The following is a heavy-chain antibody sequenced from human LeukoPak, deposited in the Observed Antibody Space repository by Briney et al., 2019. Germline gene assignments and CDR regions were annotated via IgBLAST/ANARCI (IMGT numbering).Heavy chain of an antibody. Sequence: GGSLRLSCAASGFTVSSNHMSWVRQAPGKGLEWVSAISGSGGNTYYADSVKGRFTISRDNAKNSLYLQMNSLRAEDTAVYYCARDVGRDYGDYLRDYWGQGTLVTVSS. V-gene: IGHV3-21*01. CDR3: ARDVGRDYGDYLRDY. J-gene: IGHJ4*02. D-gene: IGHD4-17*01. CDR1: GFTVSSNH. CDR2: ISGSGGNT.